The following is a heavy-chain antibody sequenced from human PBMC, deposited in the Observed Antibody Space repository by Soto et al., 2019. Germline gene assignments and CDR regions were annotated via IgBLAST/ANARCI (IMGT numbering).Heavy chain of an antibody. J-gene: IGHJ4*02. CDR3: ARLRFLEWLLPLYYFDY. Sequence: GGSLRLSCAASGFTFSSYWMSWVRQAPGKGLEWVANIKQDGSEKYYVDSVKGRFTISRDNAKNSLYLQMNSLRAEDTAVYYCARLRFLEWLLPLYYFDYWGQGTLVTVSS. CDR2: IKQDGSEK. CDR1: GFTFSSYW. D-gene: IGHD3-3*01. V-gene: IGHV3-7*05.